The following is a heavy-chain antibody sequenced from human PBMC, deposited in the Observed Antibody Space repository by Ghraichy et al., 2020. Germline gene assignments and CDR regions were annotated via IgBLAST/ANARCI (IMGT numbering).Heavy chain of an antibody. D-gene: IGHD6-19*01. J-gene: IGHJ4*02. CDR3: ARGQGSSGWPPLFDY. V-gene: IGHV4-34*01. Sequence: SETLSLTCAVYGGSFSGYYWSWIRQPPGKGLEWIGEINHSGSTNYNPSLKSRVTISVDTSKNQFSLKLSSVTAADTAVYYCARGQGSSGWPPLFDYWGQGTLVTVSS. CDR2: INHSGST. CDR1: GGSFSGYY.